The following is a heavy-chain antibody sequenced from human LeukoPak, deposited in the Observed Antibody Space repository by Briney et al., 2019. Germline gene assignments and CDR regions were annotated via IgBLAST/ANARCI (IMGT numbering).Heavy chain of an antibody. CDR2: IYVSGRT. D-gene: IGHD3-10*01. V-gene: IGHV4-59*01. Sequence: SETLSLTCTVSGVSITGNYWSWIRQPPGKGLEWIGFIYVSGRTNYNPSLKSRVTISVYTSKNQFSLNLRSVTTADTAIYYCARGGASSRHFDYWGQGTLVTVSS. CDR3: ARGGASSRHFDY. CDR1: GVSITGNY. J-gene: IGHJ4*02.